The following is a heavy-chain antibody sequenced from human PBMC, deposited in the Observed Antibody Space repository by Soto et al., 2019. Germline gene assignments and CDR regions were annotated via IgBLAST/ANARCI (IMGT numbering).Heavy chain of an antibody. CDR3: SRVGNPLDH. CDR2: ISSSDITI. J-gene: IGHJ4*02. D-gene: IGHD1-1*01. CDR1: GFTLSGFE. Sequence: GGSLRLSCAASGFTLSGFEMNWVRQSPGKGLEWVSYISSSDITIYYADSVKGRFTISRDNAKYSLYLQMNSLRAEDTAVYYWSRVGNPLDHWGQGTLGTVGS. V-gene: IGHV3-48*03.